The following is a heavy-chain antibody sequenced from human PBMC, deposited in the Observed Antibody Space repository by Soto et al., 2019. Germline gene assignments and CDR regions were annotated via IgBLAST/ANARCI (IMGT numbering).Heavy chain of an antibody. V-gene: IGHV1-3*01. CDR1: GYAFTSYA. J-gene: IGHJ6*03. CDR3: ASGGYILTGSPPGGYYYYMDV. CDR2: INAGNGNT. Sequence: QVQLVQSGAEVKKPGASVKVSCKASGYAFTSYAMHWVRQAPVQRLEWMGWINAGNGNTKYSQKFQGRVTITMDTSASTADMELSSLRSEDTAVYYCASGGYILTGSPPGGYYYYMDVWGKGTTVTVSS. D-gene: IGHD3-9*01.